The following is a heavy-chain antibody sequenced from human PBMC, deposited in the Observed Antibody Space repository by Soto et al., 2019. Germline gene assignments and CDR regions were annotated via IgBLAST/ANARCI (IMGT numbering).Heavy chain of an antibody. CDR1: GFTFSSYA. CDR2: INASGGRT. V-gene: IGHV3-23*01. Sequence: EVQLLESGGGMVQPAGSLRLSCAASGFTFSSYAMSWVRQAPGKGLEWVSVINASGGRTYYADSVKGRFTISRDNSKNTLYLQMNSLRAEDTAVYYCAKIGWAGAVATPFDYWGQGTLVTVSS. D-gene: IGHD6-19*01. J-gene: IGHJ4*02. CDR3: AKIGWAGAVATPFDY.